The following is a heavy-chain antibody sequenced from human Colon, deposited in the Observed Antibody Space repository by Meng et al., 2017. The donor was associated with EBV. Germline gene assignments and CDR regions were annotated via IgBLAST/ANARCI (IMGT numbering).Heavy chain of an antibody. D-gene: IGHD3-10*01. Sequence: GAGMLNPSETLSRSCPVYGGSFRDYYWTWIRHPPGKRLEWIGEIDHRGNTKYNPSLKSRVTISLDTSKKQFSLKVSSVTAADSAVYYCARRGPSGNFSPWSQGALVTVSS. V-gene: IGHV4-34*01. CDR1: GGSFRDYY. J-gene: IGHJ5*02. CDR3: ARRGPSGNFSP. CDR2: IDHRGNT.